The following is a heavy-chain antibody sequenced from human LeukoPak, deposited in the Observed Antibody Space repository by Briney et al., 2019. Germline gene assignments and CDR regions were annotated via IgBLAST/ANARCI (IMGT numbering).Heavy chain of an antibody. Sequence: KPSETLSLTCIVYGMSLTDFQWGWIRQSPGKGLEWIGEINASGRTNYNPSLKTSVFISRDTSKRQFSLNLTPVAAADTALYYCARGDWGGYFDYWGQGIQVTVSS. CDR1: GMSLTDFQ. D-gene: IGHD3-16*01. CDR3: ARGDWGGYFDY. CDR2: INASGRT. V-gene: IGHV4-34*01. J-gene: IGHJ4*02.